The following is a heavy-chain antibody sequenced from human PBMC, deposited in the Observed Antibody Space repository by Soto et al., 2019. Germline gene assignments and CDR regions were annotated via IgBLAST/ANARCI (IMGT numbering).Heavy chain of an antibody. CDR1: GYTLTELS. CDR3: GTRSTYCSGDSCYLGWCDA. CDR2: FDPEDGET. V-gene: IGHV1-24*01. D-gene: IGHD2-15*01. J-gene: IGHJ5*02. Sequence: ASVKVSCKVSGYTLTELSMHWVRQAPGKGLEWMGGFDPEDGETIYAQKFQGRVTMTEDTSTDTAYMELGSLRSEDTAVYYCGTRSTYCSGDSCYLGWCDAWGQETLVTASS.